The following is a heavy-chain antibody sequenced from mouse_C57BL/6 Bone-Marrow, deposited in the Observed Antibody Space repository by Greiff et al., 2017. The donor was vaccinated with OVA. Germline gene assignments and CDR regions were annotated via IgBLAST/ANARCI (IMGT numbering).Heavy chain of an antibody. J-gene: IGHJ4*01. Sequence: EVMLVESGGDLVKPGGSLKLSCAASGFTFSSYGMSWVRQTPDKRLEWVATISSGGSYTYYPDSVKGRFTISRDNAKNTLYLQMSSLKSEDTAMYYCARPAYGNYGYAMDYWGQGTSVTVSS. CDR3: ARPAYGNYGYAMDY. D-gene: IGHD2-1*01. V-gene: IGHV5-6*01. CDR2: ISSGGSYT. CDR1: GFTFSSYG.